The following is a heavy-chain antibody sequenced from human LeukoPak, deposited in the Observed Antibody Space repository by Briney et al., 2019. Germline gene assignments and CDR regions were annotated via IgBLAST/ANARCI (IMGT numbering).Heavy chain of an antibody. CDR3: ARTGYYYYYMDV. J-gene: IGHJ6*03. CDR2: IYYSGST. D-gene: IGHD3-10*01. Sequence: SETLSLTCTVSGGSISSYYWSWIRQPPGKGLEWIGYIYYSGSTNYNPSLKSRVTISVDTSKNQFSLKLSSVTAADTAVYYCARTGYYYYYMDVWGKGTTVTVSS. V-gene: IGHV4-59*01. CDR1: GGSISSYY.